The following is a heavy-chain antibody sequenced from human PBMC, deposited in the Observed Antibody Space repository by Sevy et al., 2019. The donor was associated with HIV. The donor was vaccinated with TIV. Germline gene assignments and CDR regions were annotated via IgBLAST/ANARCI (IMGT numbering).Heavy chain of an antibody. J-gene: IGHJ3*01. Sequence: GGSLRLSCAASGFTFSSYAMHWVRQAPDKGLEWVAVISYDGSNKYYADSVKGRFTISRDNSKNTMYLQMNSLRAEDKAACYCASDTKLLYSNYDAFDFWGHGTMVTVS. V-gene: IGHV3-30-3*01. CDR2: ISYDGSNK. CDR1: GFTFSSYA. D-gene: IGHD4-4*01. CDR3: ASDTKLLYSNYDAFDF.